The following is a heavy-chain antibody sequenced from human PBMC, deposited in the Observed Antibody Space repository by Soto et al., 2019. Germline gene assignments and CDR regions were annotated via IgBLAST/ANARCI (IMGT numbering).Heavy chain of an antibody. CDR1: GYSISSGYY. Sequence: KTSETLSLTCAVSGYSISSGYYWGWIRQPPGKGLEWIGSIYHSGSTYYNPSLKSRVTISVDTSKNQFSLKLSSVTAADTAVYYCARYSGYEFDYWGQGTLVTVSS. CDR2: IYHSGST. V-gene: IGHV4-38-2*01. CDR3: ARYSGYEFDY. J-gene: IGHJ4*02. D-gene: IGHD5-12*01.